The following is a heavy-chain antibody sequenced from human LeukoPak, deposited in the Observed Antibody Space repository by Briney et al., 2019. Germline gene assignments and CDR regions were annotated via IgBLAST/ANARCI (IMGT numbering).Heavy chain of an antibody. CDR1: GFTFSSYP. CDR2: ISYDGSNK. J-gene: IGHJ6*02. V-gene: IGHV3-30-3*01. D-gene: IGHD4-17*01. Sequence: GGSLTLSCADSGFTFSSYPMHWVRQAPGKGLEWVAVISYDGSNKYYADSVKGRFTISRGNSKNTLYLQMNSLRAEDTAVYYCARDRGTDGDYVDYYYGMDVWGQGTTVTASS. CDR3: ARDRGTDGDYVDYYYGMDV.